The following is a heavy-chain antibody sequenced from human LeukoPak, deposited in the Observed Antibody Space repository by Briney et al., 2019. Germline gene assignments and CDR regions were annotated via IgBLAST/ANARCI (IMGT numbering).Heavy chain of an antibody. CDR3: AKDWGVWFRDGDDAFDI. CDR1: GFTFSSYA. V-gene: IGHV3-23*01. CDR2: ISGSGGST. J-gene: IGHJ3*02. Sequence: GGSLRLSCAASGFTFSSYAMSWVRQAPGKGLEWVSSISGSGGSTYYADSVKGRFTISRDNSKNTLYLQMNSLRAEDTAVYYCAKDWGVWFRDGDDAFDIWGQGTMVTVSS. D-gene: IGHD3-10*01.